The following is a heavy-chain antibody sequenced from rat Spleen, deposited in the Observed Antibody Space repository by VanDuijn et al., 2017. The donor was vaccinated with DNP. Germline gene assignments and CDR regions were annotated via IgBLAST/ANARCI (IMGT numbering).Heavy chain of an antibody. Sequence: EVQLVESGGGLVQPGRSLKLSCAASGFTFSDYYMAWVRQAPTRGLEWVAYIGFDGGGTYNGDSVKGRFTISRDNAKNTLYLQMNSLRSEDTATYYCARHVLPLRVWDYWGQGVMVTVSS. V-gene: IGHV5-22*01. CDR1: GFTFSDYY. CDR2: IGFDGGGT. J-gene: IGHJ2*01. D-gene: IGHD1-4*01. CDR3: ARHVLPLRVWDY.